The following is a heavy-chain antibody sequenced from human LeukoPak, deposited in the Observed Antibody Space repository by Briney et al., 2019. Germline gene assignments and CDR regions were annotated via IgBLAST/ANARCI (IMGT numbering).Heavy chain of an antibody. J-gene: IGHJ6*02. Sequence: GGSLRLSCAASGFTFSSYSMNWVRQAPGKGLEWVSSISSSSSSYIYYADSVKGRFTISRDNAKNSLYLQMNSLRAEDTAVYYCAREVQQLDYYYYGMDVWGQGTTVTVSS. V-gene: IGHV3-21*01. CDR1: GFTFSSYS. CDR2: ISSSSSSYI. D-gene: IGHD6-13*01. CDR3: AREVQQLDYYYYGMDV.